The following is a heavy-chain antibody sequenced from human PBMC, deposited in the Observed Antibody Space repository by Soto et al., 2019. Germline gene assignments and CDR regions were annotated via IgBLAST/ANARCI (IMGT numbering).Heavy chain of an antibody. Sequence: PGGSLRLSCTASGFTFSSESMTWVRQAPGKGLEWVSGLSDSGGSIYYADSVKGRFTISRDNSMNTLYLQMNTLRAEDTAVYYCAKVSSSWYAGFFDLWGQGTLVTVSS. D-gene: IGHD6-13*01. V-gene: IGHV3-23*01. CDR1: GFTFSSES. J-gene: IGHJ4*02. CDR3: AKVSSSWYAGFFDL. CDR2: LSDSGGSI.